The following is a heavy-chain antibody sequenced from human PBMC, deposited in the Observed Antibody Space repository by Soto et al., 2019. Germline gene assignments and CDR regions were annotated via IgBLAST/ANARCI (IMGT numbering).Heavy chain of an antibody. CDR1: GGSISSGGYY. CDR2: IYYSRST. V-gene: IGHV4-31*03. CDR3: ARNEVYRYYYGMDV. J-gene: IGHJ6*02. Sequence: QVQLQESGPGLVKPSQTLSLTCTVSGGSISSGGYYWSWIRQHPGKGLEWIGYIYYSRSTYYNPSLKSRVTISVDTSKNQFSLKLSSVTAADTAVYYCARNEVYRYYYGMDVWGQGTTVTVSS. D-gene: IGHD3-16*02.